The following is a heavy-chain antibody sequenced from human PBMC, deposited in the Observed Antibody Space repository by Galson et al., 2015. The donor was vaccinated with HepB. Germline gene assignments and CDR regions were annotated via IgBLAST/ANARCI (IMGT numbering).Heavy chain of an antibody. D-gene: IGHD6-19*01. V-gene: IGHV3-64*02. Sequence: SLRLSCAASGFSFSRSAMHWVRQAPGRGLEYVSAITSNGGSTYYADSVRGRFTISRDNSKSIVSLQMGSLTAEDVGVYYCARDGYTNGWHGPVSWGQGTLVTVSS. CDR3: ARDGYTNGWHGPVS. J-gene: IGHJ5*02. CDR1: GFSFSRSA. CDR2: ITSNGGST.